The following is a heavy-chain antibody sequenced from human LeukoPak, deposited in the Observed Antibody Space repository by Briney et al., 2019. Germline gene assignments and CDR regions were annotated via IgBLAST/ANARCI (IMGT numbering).Heavy chain of an antibody. CDR1: GGSISSYY. J-gene: IGHJ3*02. V-gene: IGHV4-59*01. CDR2: IYYSGST. Sequence: SETLSLTCTVSGGSISSYYWSWIRQPPGKGLEWIGYIYYSGSTNCNPSLKSRVTISVDTSKNQFSLKLSSVTAADTAVYYCARGPSFDIWGQGTMATVPS. CDR3: ARGPSFDI.